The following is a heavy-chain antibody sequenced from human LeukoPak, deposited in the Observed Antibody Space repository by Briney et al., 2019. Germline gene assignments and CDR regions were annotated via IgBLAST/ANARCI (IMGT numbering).Heavy chain of an antibody. J-gene: IGHJ4*02. V-gene: IGHV1-2*02. CDR1: GYTFTGYY. CDR2: INPNSGGT. CDR3: ARDALGLWFGENYQIHDY. D-gene: IGHD3-10*01. Sequence: GASVKVSCKASGYTFTGYYMHWVRQAPGQGLEWMGWINPNSGGTNYAQKLQGRVTMTTDTSTSTAYMELRSLRSDDTAVYYCARDALGLWFGENYQIHDYWGQGTLVTVSS.